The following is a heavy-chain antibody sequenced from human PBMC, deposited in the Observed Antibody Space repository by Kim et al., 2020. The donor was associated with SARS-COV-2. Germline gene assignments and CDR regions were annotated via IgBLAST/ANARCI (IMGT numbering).Heavy chain of an antibody. CDR2: INPNSGGT. Sequence: ASVKVSCEASAYTFTAYSMHWVRQAPGQGLEWMGWINPNSGGTNYAQKFQGRVTMTRDTSISTAFMELSRLTSDDTAVYYCTRHLQLGWFDPWGQGTLVTVSS. V-gene: IGHV1-2*02. J-gene: IGHJ5*02. CDR3: TRHLQLGWFDP. CDR1: AYTFTAYS. D-gene: IGHD4-4*01.